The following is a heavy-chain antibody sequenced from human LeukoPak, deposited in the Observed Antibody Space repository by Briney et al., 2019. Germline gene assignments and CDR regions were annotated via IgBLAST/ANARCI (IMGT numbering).Heavy chain of an antibody. Sequence: GASLRLSCAASGFTFSTYAMSWVRQAPGKGLEWVSTISGTDGSTYYADSVKGRFTISRDNSKNTLYLQMSSLRAEDTAVYYCAKRVRADPKFYYFDYWGQGTLVTVSS. CDR3: AKRVRADPKFYYFDY. V-gene: IGHV3-23*01. CDR1: GFTFSTYA. D-gene: IGHD6-19*01. CDR2: ISGTDGST. J-gene: IGHJ4*02.